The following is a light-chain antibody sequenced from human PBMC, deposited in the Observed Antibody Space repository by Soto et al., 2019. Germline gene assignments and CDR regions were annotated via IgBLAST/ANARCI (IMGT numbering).Light chain of an antibody. CDR3: SSYTASSTYV. V-gene: IGLV2-14*01. J-gene: IGLJ1*01. Sequence: QSALTQPASVSGSPGQSTTISCTGTSSDVGGHNSVSWYQQHPGRAPRLMIYEVSNRPPGVSNRFSGSKSGNTASLTISGLQAEDEADYYCSSYTASSTYVFGPGTKLTVL. CDR2: EVS. CDR1: SSDVGGHNS.